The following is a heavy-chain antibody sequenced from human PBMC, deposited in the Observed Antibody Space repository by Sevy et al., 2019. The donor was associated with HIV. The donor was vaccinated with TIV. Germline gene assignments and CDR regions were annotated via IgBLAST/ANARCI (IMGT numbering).Heavy chain of an antibody. CDR1: GFTFSYAL. D-gene: IGHD2-8*02. J-gene: IGHJ6*02. CDR2: IKAKSDGGTI. Sequence: GGSLRLSCAASGFTFSYALMSWVRQAPGKGLEWVGRIKAKSDGGTIDYAAPVKGRFTISRDDSKNTLYLQMNSLKTEDTGIYYCNTDPIIVLLVTDGMDVWGQGTTVTVSS. V-gene: IGHV3-15*01. CDR3: NTDPIIVLLVTDGMDV.